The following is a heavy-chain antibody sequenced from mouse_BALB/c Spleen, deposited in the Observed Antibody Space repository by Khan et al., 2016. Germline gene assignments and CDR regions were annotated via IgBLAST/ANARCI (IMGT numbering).Heavy chain of an antibody. J-gene: IGHJ3*01. Sequence: VQLKQSGPELVKPGASVKVSCKGSGYAFTTYNMYWVKQSHGKSLEWIGYIDPYNGVSSYNQKFKDKATLTVDESSSTAYMHLNSLTSEDSADYYCARWDGNYVPFAYWGQGTLVTVSA. V-gene: IGHV1S135*01. D-gene: IGHD2-1*01. CDR3: ARWDGNYVPFAY. CDR1: GYAFTTYN. CDR2: IDPYNGVS.